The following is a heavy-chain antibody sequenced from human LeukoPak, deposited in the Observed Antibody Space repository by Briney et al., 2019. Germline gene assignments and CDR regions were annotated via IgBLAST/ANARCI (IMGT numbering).Heavy chain of an antibody. CDR3: AGSDWYFDL. CDR2: FYYDGIVNYGGST. CDR1: SDSITTYGYY. J-gene: IGHJ2*01. Sequence: SETLSLTCTVSSDSITTYGYYWGWIRQPPGKGLEWIGSFYYDGIVNYGGSTFYNPSLKSRLTISLDTSKKQLSLRLNSVTAADTAIYFCAGSDWYFDLWGRGTLVTVSS. V-gene: IGHV4-39*07.